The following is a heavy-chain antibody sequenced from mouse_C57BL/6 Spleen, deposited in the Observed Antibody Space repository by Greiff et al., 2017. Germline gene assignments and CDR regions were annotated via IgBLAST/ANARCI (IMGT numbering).Heavy chain of an antibody. J-gene: IGHJ2*01. CDR3: ARFGDYYGSSPVDY. CDR2: IDPSDSYT. CDR1: GYTFTSYW. V-gene: IGHV1-59*01. Sequence: QVQLQQPGAELVRPGTSVKLSCKASGYTFTSYWMHWVKQRPGQGLEWIGVIDPSDSYTNYNQKFKVKATLTVDTSSSTAYMLLSSLTSEDSAVYYCARFGDYYGSSPVDYWGQGATLTVSS. D-gene: IGHD1-1*01.